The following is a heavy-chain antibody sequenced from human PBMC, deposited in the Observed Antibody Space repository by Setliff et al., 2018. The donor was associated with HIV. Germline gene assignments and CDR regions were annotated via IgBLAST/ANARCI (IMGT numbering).Heavy chain of an antibody. J-gene: IGHJ4*02. Sequence: WGSLRLSCAASGFGRTRYGDFNTYAMHWVRQAPGKGLEWVAVIWSDGRSTNYADSVEGRFTISRDDAKNTLYLQMGSLRAEDTAVYYCVSSRRDFDYWGQGTLVTVSS. CDR2: IWSDGRST. CDR3: VSSRRDFDY. V-gene: IGHV3-33*03. CDR1: GFGRTRYG. D-gene: IGHD6-13*01.